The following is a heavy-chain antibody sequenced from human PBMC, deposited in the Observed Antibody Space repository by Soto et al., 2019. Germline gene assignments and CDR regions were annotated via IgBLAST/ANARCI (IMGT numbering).Heavy chain of an antibody. D-gene: IGHD2-2*01. Sequence: EVQLVESGGGLVKPGGSLRLSCAASGFTFSNAWMSWVRQAPGKGLEWVGRIKSKTDGGTTDYAAPVKGRYTISRDDSKNTLYLQMNSLKTEDTAVYYCTTGNVRSCSSTSCDELHPYWGQGTLVTVSS. CDR3: TTGNVRSCSSTSCDELHPY. CDR1: GFTFSNAW. V-gene: IGHV3-15*01. CDR2: IKSKTDGGTT. J-gene: IGHJ4*02.